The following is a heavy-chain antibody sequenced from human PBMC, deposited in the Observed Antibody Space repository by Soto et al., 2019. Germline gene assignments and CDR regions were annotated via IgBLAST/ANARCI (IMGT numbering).Heavy chain of an antibody. CDR3: ARGIIAAREEVDYYYGMDV. Sequence: GGSLRLSCTTSGFTVSSSHMSWVRQAPGKGLEWVAVISYDGSNKYYADSVKGRFTISRDNSKNTLYLQMNSLRAEDTAVYYCARGIIAAREEVDYYYGMDVWGQGTTVTVSS. V-gene: IGHV3-30-3*01. J-gene: IGHJ6*02. D-gene: IGHD6-6*01. CDR2: ISYDGSNK. CDR1: GFTVSSSH.